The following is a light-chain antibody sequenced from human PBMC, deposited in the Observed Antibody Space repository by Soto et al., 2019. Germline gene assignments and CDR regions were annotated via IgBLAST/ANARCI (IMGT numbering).Light chain of an antibody. CDR2: ETS. V-gene: IGKV1-39*01. CDR1: QNVRSY. J-gene: IGKJ1*01. CDR3: QQTFSTPRT. Sequence: DTQMTQSPSSLSASVGDRVTITCRASQNVRSYLNWYQQKPGKAPNLLIYETSTLQSGVPSRFSGDGYGTDFTLSISSLHPEDFAIYYCQQTFSTPRTFGQGTKVDIK.